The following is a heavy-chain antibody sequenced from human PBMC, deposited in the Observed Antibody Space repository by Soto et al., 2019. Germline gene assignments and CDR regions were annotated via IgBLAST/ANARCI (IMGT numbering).Heavy chain of an antibody. CDR3: TQVCGSGSWGWYFHS. Sequence: QITLRESGPSLVKPTETLTLTCTFSGFSLTTTGVGVGWVRQPPGNALDWLAVVFWDGGERYSPSLKSRLTITKDTSKDKVVLTVTNMDPADTATYSCTQVCGSGSWGWYFHSWGQGTLVTVSA. CDR1: GFSLTTTGVG. J-gene: IGHJ4*02. CDR2: VFWDGGE. D-gene: IGHD1-26*01. V-gene: IGHV2-5*02.